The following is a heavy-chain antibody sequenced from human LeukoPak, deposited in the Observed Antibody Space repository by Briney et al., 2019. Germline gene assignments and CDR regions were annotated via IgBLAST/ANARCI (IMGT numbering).Heavy chain of an antibody. CDR1: GGSFSGYY. CDR3: ARDLGYSYADADYYMDV. J-gene: IGHJ6*03. CDR2: IYTSGST. D-gene: IGHD5-18*01. V-gene: IGHV4-4*07. Sequence: SETLSLTCAVYGGSFSGYYWSWIRQPPGKGLEWIGRIYTSGSTNYNPSLKSRVTISVDKSKNQFSLKLSSVTAADTAVYYCARDLGYSYADADYYMDVWGKGTTVTVSS.